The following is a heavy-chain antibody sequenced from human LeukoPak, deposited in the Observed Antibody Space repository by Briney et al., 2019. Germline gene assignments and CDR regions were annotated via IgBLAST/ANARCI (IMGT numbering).Heavy chain of an antibody. J-gene: IGHJ5*02. Sequence: PSETLSLTCTVSGYSISSGYYWGWIRPPPGKGLEWIGEIYHSGSTNYNPSLKSRVIIAVDKSKSQFSLKLYSVTAADTAVYYCATVGPSRLIDPWGQGTLVTVSS. CDR3: ATVGPSRLIDP. CDR1: GYSISSGYY. V-gene: IGHV4-38-2*02. D-gene: IGHD1-26*01. CDR2: IYHSGST.